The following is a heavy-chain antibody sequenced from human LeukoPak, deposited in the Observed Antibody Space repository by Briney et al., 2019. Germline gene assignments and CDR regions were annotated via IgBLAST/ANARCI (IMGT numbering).Heavy chain of an antibody. V-gene: IGHV4-59*01. Sequence: SETLSLTCTVSGGSISSYYWSWIRQPPGKGLEWIGYIYYSGSTNYNPSLKSRVTISVDTSKNQFSLKLSSVTAADTAVYYCARLSEGDYDFWSGYYKRYYYYYMDVWGKGTTVTISS. D-gene: IGHD3-3*01. CDR1: GGSISSYY. J-gene: IGHJ6*03. CDR2: IYYSGST. CDR3: ARLSEGDYDFWSGYYKRYYYYYMDV.